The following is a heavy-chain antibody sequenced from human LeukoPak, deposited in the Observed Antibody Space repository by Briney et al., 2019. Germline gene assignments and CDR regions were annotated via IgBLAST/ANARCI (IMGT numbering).Heavy chain of an antibody. CDR2: INSDGSST. CDR3: AKAFGKGDYGDS. D-gene: IGHD3-3*01. CDR1: GFTFSSYW. Sequence: GGSLRLSCAASGFTFSSYWMHWVRQAPGKGLVWVSRINSDGSSTSYADSVKGRFTISRDNAKNSLYLQMNSLRAEDTALYYCAKAFGKGDYGDSWGQGTLVTVSS. V-gene: IGHV3-74*01. J-gene: IGHJ4*02.